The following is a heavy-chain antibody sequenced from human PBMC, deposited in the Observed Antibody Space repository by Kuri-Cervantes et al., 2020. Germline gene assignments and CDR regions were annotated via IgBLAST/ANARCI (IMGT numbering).Heavy chain of an antibody. V-gene: IGHV1-2*02. CDR1: GYTFTGYY. D-gene: IGHD3-16*01. CDR2: INPNSGGT. Sequence: ASVKVSCKASGYTFTGYYMHWVRQAPGQGLEWMGWINPNSGGTNYAQKFQGRVTMARDTSISTAYMELSRLRSDDTAVHYCARDQYDYVWGNSPVGWDYYGMDVWGQGTTVTVSS. CDR3: ARDQYDYVWGNSPVGWDYYGMDV. J-gene: IGHJ6*02.